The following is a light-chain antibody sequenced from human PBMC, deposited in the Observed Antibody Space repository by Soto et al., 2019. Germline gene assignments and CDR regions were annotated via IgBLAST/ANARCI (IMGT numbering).Light chain of an antibody. Sequence: DIQMTQSPSTLSASVGDRVTITCRASQSISSWLAWYQQKPGKAPKLMIYDASNLQSGVPSRFSGSGSGTEFTLTIGSLQPDDFAIYHCQQYSTDSTFGQGTKVDI. CDR1: QSISSW. J-gene: IGKJ2*01. CDR3: QQYSTDST. CDR2: DAS. V-gene: IGKV1-5*01.